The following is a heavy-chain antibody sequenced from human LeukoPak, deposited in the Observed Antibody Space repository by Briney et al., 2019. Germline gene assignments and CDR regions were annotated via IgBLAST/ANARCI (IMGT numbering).Heavy chain of an antibody. V-gene: IGHV4-61*02. D-gene: IGHD6-19*01. J-gene: IGHJ4*02. CDR2: IYTSGST. Sequence: SETLSLTCTVSGGSISSGSYYWSWIRQPAGKGLEWIGRIYTSGSTNYNPSLKSRVTISVDTSKNQFSLKLSSVTAADTAVYYCATVTRAVAGTDYWGQGTLVTVSS. CDR1: GGSISSGSYY. CDR3: ATVTRAVAGTDY.